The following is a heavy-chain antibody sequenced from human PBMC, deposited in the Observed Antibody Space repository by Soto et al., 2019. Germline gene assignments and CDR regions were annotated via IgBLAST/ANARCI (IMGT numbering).Heavy chain of an antibody. CDR2: IIPIIGTP. D-gene: IGHD3-10*01. Sequence: QLELVQSGAEVMEPGSSVKVSCKSSGGSLKNSGINWVRQAPGQGLEWVGGIIPIIGTPNYLQRLQTRVTISADESTNTAFLELGSLRFADSAIYYCARERDGSGSLPYYFDQWGQGTLVTVSS. V-gene: IGHV1-69*01. CDR3: ARERDGSGSLPYYFDQ. J-gene: IGHJ4*02. CDR1: GGSLKNSG.